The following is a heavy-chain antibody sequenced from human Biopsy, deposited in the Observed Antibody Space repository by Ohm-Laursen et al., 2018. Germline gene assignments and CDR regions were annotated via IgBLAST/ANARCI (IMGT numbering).Heavy chain of an antibody. CDR1: GGSISNNNYY. CDR2: IFYRGST. D-gene: IGHD3-22*01. J-gene: IGHJ5*02. CDR3: ARDYDTSGYYYVS. V-gene: IGHV4-39*01. Sequence: GTLSLTCPVSGGSISNNNYYWGWIRQPPGKGLEWIGSIFYRGSTHYKPSLKSRENISVDTSKNQFSLKLNSVTAADTAVYYCARDYDTSGYYYVSWGQGTLVTVSS.